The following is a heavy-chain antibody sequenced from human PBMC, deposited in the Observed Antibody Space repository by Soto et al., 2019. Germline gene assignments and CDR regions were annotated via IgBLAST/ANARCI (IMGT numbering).Heavy chain of an antibody. CDR2: INPNSGGT. Sequence: ASVKVSCKASGYTFTGYYMHWVRQAPGKGLEWMGWINPNSGGTNYAQKFQGRVTMTRDTSISTAYMELSRLRSDDTAVYYCAIGASVPGDLPGYWYFDLWGRGTLVTVSS. CDR1: GYTFTGYY. V-gene: IGHV1-2*02. CDR3: AIGASVPGDLPGYWYFDL. J-gene: IGHJ2*01. D-gene: IGHD7-27*01.